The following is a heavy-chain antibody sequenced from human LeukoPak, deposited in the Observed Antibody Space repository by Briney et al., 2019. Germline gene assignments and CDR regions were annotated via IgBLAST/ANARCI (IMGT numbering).Heavy chain of an antibody. CDR1: GYSFTSCS. D-gene: IGHD1-7*01. V-gene: IGHV1-18*01. CDR3: ARGLNWNYDLGWVAP. Sequence: GASVKVSCKASGYSFTSCSITWVRQAPGQGLEWMGWISGYNGNTKYAQKFQGRVTLTTDTSTSTAYMELTSLRSDDTAIYYCARGLNWNYDLGWVAPWGQGTLVAVSS. J-gene: IGHJ5*02. CDR2: ISGYNGNT.